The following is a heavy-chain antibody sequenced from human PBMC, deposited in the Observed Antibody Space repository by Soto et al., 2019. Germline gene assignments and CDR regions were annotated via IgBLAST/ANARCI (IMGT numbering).Heavy chain of an antibody. CDR1: GFSLTTSGVG. D-gene: IGHD3-3*01. CDR2: LYWDDDK. CDR3: AHRVLRTVFGLVTTTAIYFDF. J-gene: IGHJ4*02. Sequence: QITLNESGPTPVKPRQTLTLTCTFSGFSLTTSGVGVGWIRQSPGKAPEWLALLYWDDDKRHSPSLKSRLTITKDTSKNQVVLTMADLDPADTATYSCAHRVLRTVFGLVTTTAIYFDFWGQGTPVAVSS. V-gene: IGHV2-5*02.